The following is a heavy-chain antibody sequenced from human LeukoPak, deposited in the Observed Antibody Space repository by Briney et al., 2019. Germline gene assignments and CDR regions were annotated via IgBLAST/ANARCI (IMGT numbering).Heavy chain of an antibody. CDR3: ARRRYLLAYNWFDP. CDR1: GGPFSGYY. V-gene: IGHV4-34*01. Sequence: TSETLSLTCAVYGGPFSGYYWSWIRQPPGKGLEWIGEINHSGSTNYNPSLKSRVTISVDTSKNQFSLKLSSVTAADTAVYYCARRRYLLAYNWFDPWGQGTLVTVSS. CDR2: INHSGST. D-gene: IGHD1-1*01. J-gene: IGHJ5*02.